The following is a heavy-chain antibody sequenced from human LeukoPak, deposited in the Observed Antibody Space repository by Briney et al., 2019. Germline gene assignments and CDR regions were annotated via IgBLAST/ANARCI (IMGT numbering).Heavy chain of an antibody. CDR2: IIPIFGTA. CDR1: GGTFSSYA. D-gene: IGHD2-2*01. Sequence: ASVKVSCKASGGTFSSYAISWVRQAPGQGLEWMGGIIPIFGTANYAQKFQGRVTITADESTSTAYMELSSLRSEDTAVYYCARDVQLDIVVVPAAFDPWGQGTLVTVSS. CDR3: ARDVQLDIVVVPAAFDP. J-gene: IGHJ5*02. V-gene: IGHV1-69*01.